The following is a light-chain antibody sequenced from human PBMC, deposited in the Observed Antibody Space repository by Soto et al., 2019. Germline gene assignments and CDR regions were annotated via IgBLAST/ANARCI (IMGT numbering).Light chain of an antibody. CDR1: QSIRSN. CDR2: GAY. Sequence: ELVMTQSPDTLSLSPGDGATLSCRVSQSIRSNLAWYHQRPGQAPRLLMYGAYTRADGIPAGFTGSGSGTEFTLTISSLQSEDFAVYYCQQYHIWPPWTSGQGPKVDIK. J-gene: IGKJ1*01. CDR3: QQYHIWPPWT. V-gene: IGKV3-15*01.